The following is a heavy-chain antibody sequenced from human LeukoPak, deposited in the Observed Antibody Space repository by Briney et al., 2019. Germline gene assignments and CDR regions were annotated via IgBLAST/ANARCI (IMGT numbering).Heavy chain of an antibody. D-gene: IGHD6-19*01. V-gene: IGHV4-4*02. CDR3: ARAPPGRDRWYSSGWTDAFDI. CDR1: GGSVSHSNW. J-gene: IGHJ3*02. Sequence: SETLSLTCAVSGGSVSHSNWWTWVRQSPGKGLEWIGYIYYSGSTNYNPSLKSRVTISVDTSKNQFSLKLSSVTAADTAVYYCARAPPGRDRWYSSGWTDAFDIWGQGTMVTVSS. CDR2: IYYSGST.